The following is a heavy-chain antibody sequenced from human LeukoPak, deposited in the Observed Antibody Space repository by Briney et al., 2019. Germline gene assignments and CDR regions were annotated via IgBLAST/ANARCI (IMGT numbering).Heavy chain of an antibody. Sequence: ASVKVSCKASGGTFSNYAITWIRQAPGQGLEWMGGIITIFGTTNYAQKFQGRVAITADESTNTAYMELSSLRSVDTAVYYYARGPLAPYYSHSGPSDYKWFDAWGQGTLVTVSS. CDR1: GGTFSNYA. CDR3: ARGPLAPYYSHSGPSDYKWFDA. D-gene: IGHD1-26*01. CDR2: IITIFGTT. J-gene: IGHJ5*02. V-gene: IGHV1-69*13.